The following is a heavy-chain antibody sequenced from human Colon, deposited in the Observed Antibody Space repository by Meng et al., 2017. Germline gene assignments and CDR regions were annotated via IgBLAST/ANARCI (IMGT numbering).Heavy chain of an antibody. D-gene: IGHD3-10*01. V-gene: IGHV4-34*01. J-gene: IGHJ5*02. CDR1: GGSFSGYY. Sequence: QVQLQQWGAGLLKPSETLSLTCAVDGGSFSGYYWSWIRQPPGKGLEWIGEINHSGSANYNPSLKSRVTISVDTSKKQFSLNLSSVTAADTAVYYCARRGGSGNYSPWGQGTLVTVSS. CDR2: INHSGSA. CDR3: ARRGGSGNYSP.